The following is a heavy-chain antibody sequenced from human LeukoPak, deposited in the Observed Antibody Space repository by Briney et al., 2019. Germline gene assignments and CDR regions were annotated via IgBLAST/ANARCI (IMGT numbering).Heavy chain of an antibody. CDR3: AREAFYGSGSYLFDY. V-gene: IGHV4-4*07. D-gene: IGHD3-10*01. J-gene: IGHJ4*02. CDR2: IYTSGST. CDR1: GGSISSYY. Sequence: SETLSLTCTVSGGSISSYYWSWIRQPAGKGLEWIGRIYTSGSTNYNPSLKSRVTMSVDTSKNQFSLKLSSVTAADTAVHYCAREAFYGSGSYLFDYWGQGTLVTVSS.